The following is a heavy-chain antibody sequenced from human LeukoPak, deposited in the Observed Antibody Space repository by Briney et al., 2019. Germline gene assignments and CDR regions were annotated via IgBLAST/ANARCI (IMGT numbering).Heavy chain of an antibody. D-gene: IGHD3-10*01. CDR1: GGSISSSY. V-gene: IGHV4-4*07. CDR3: ARVSLVRGAPDYYFDY. CDR2: IYSSGST. J-gene: IGHJ4*02. Sequence: SQTLSLTCSVSGGSISSSYWSWIRQPAGKGLEWIGRIYSSGSTNYNPSLKSRVTMSVDTSKNQFSLKLSSVTAADTAVYYCARVSLVRGAPDYYFDYWGQGTLVTVSS.